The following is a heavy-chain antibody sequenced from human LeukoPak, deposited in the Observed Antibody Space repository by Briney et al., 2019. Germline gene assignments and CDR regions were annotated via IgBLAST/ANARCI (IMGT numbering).Heavy chain of an antibody. CDR1: GFTFSDYY. Sequence: GGSLRLSCAASGFTFSDYYMSWIRQAPGKGLEWVSYISSSGSTIYYADSVKGRFTISRDNAKNSLYLQMNSLRAEDTAVYYCARAVRPNYYYYYYMDVWGKGTTVTVSS. J-gene: IGHJ6*03. CDR2: ISSSGSTI. D-gene: IGHD2-8*01. CDR3: ARAVRPNYYYYYYMDV. V-gene: IGHV3-11*04.